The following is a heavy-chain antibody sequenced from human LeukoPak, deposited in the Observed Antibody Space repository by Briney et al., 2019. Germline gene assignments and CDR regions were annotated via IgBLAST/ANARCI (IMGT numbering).Heavy chain of an antibody. V-gene: IGHV3-23*01. CDR2: ISGSGGST. CDR1: GFTFSSYA. CDR3: AKVWGNIGELYHSTGWFDP. D-gene: IGHD3-10*01. Sequence: PGGSLRLSCVASGFTFSSYAMSWVRQAPGKGLEWVSAISGSGGSTYYADSVKGRFTISRDNSKNTLYLQMNSLRAEDTAVYYCAKVWGNIGELYHSTGWFDPWGQGTLVTVSS. J-gene: IGHJ5*02.